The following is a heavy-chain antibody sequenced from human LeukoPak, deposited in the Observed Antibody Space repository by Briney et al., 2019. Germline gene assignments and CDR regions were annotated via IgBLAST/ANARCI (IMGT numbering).Heavy chain of an antibody. V-gene: IGHV3-48*03. D-gene: IGHD6-13*01. Sequence: GGSLRLSCAASGFPFSSYEMNWVREAPGKGLEWVSYISSSGSTIYYADSVKGRFTISRDNAKNSLYLQMNSLRAEDTAVYYCARDGRGIAAAGTLDYWGQGTLVTVSS. CDR1: GFPFSSYE. CDR3: ARDGRGIAAAGTLDY. J-gene: IGHJ4*02. CDR2: ISSSGSTI.